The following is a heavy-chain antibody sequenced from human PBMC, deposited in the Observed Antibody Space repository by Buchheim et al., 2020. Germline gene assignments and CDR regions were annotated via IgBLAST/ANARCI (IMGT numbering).Heavy chain of an antibody. CDR2: IYYSGST. CDR1: GGSISSYY. J-gene: IGHJ6*02. D-gene: IGHD5-12*01. V-gene: IGHV4-59*01. CDR3: ARSGYGGYELVGFYYYYGMDV. Sequence: QVQLQESGPGLVKPSETLSLTCTVSGGSISSYYWSWIRQPPGKGLEWIGYIYYSGSTNYNPSLKSRVTISVDTSKNQFSLKLSSVTAADTAVYYCARSGYGGYELVGFYYYYGMDVWGQGTT.